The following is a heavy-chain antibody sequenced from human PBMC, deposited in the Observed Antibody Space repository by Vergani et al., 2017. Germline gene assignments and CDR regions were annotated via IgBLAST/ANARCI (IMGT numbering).Heavy chain of an antibody. CDR3: ATLGDGRSTSCRLRFWFSGYYYGMDV. D-gene: IGHD2-2*01. Sequence: QVQLVQSGAEVKKPGSSVKVSCKASGGTFSSYAISWVRQAPGQGLEWMGGIIPIFGTANYAQKFQGRVTITADESTSTAYMELSSLRSEDTAVYYCATLGDGRSTSCRLRFWFSGYYYGMDVWGQGTTVTVSS. V-gene: IGHV1-69*01. CDR1: GGTFSSYA. CDR2: IIPIFGTA. J-gene: IGHJ6*02.